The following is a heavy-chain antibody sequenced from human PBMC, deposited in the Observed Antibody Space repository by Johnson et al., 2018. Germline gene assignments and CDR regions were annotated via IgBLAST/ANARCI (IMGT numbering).Heavy chain of an antibody. CDR3: ARRMGVVMGHMDV. V-gene: IGHV4-59*01. Sequence: QVQLQESGPGLVKPSETLSLTCTVSGGSISNNYWSWIRQPPGKGLDWIGYIYYSGSANYNPPLRSRVTRSPDTSKNQFSLNLTYVSAADTAVYYWARRMGVVMGHMDVGGKGTTVTFSS. CDR2: IYYSGSA. CDR1: GGSISNNY. J-gene: IGHJ6*03. D-gene: IGHD3-22*01.